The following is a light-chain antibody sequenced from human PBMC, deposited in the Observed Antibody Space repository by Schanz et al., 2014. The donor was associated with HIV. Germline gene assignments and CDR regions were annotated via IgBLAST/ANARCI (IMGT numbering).Light chain of an antibody. CDR2: EVT. CDR3: CSYAGSYTWV. J-gene: IGLJ3*02. V-gene: IGLV2-11*01. Sequence: QSALTQPPSASGSPGQSVTISCAGTSSDVGGYNYVSWYQQLPGKAPKLLIYEVTKRPSGVPDRLSGSKSGNTASLTISGLQAEDEAVYYCCSYAGSYTWVFGGGTKVTVL. CDR1: SSDVGGYNY.